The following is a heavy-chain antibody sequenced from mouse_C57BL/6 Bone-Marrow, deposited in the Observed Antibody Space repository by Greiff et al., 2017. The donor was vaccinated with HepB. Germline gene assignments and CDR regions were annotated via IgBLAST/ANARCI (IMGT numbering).Heavy chain of an antibody. CDR3: ARSPYGREGFDY. CDR1: GYSITSDY. D-gene: IGHD1-1*01. Sequence: EVQLVESGPGLAKPSQTLSLTCSVTGYSITSDYWHWIRKFPGNKLEYMGYISYSGSTYYNPSLKSRISITLDTSKNQYYLQLNSVTTEDTATYYCARSPYGREGFDYWGQGTTLTVSS. J-gene: IGHJ2*01. V-gene: IGHV3-8*01. CDR2: ISYSGST.